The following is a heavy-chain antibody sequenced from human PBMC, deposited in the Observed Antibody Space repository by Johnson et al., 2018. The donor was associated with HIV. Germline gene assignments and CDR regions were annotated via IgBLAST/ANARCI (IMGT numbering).Heavy chain of an antibody. CDR3: ASSSYGSGRGDAFDI. D-gene: IGHD3-10*01. Sequence: QVQLVESGGGVVQPGRSLRLSCAASGFTFSSYAMHWVRQAPGKGLEWVAVISYDGSNKYYADSVKGRFTISRDNSKNTLYLQTNSLRAEDTAVYYCASSSYGSGRGDAFDIWGQGTMVTVSS. CDR1: GFTFSSYA. V-gene: IGHV3-30*04. J-gene: IGHJ3*02. CDR2: ISYDGSNK.